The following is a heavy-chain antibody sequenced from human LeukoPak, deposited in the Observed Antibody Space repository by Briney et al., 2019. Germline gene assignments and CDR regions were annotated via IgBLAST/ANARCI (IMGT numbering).Heavy chain of an antibody. V-gene: IGHV1-24*01. Sequence: ASVKVCCKVSGYTLTESSMHWVRQAPGKGLEWVGGFDPEDGQTFYAQNFQGRVTMTEDTATDTAYMELRSLRPDDTAVYYCGTVPGYTSGWTPTDYWGQGTLVTVSS. CDR2: FDPEDGQT. CDR1: GYTLTESS. D-gene: IGHD6-19*01. J-gene: IGHJ4*02. CDR3: GTVPGYTSGWTPTDY.